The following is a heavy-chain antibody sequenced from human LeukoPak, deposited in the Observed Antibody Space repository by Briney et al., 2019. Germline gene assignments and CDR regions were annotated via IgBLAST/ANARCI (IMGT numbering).Heavy chain of an antibody. Sequence: PSETLSLTCTVSGGSISSYYWSWIRRPPGKGLEWIGYIYYSGSTNYNPSLKSRVTISVDTSKNQFSLKLSSVTAADTAVYYCAREAVAGTNFDYWGQGTLVTVSS. CDR2: IYYSGST. CDR3: AREAVAGTNFDY. CDR1: GGSISSYY. J-gene: IGHJ4*02. V-gene: IGHV4-59*01. D-gene: IGHD6-19*01.